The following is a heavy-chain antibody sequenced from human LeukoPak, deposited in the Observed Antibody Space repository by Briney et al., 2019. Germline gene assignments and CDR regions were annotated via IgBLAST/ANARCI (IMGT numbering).Heavy chain of an antibody. V-gene: IGHV3-9*01. CDR2: ISWNSGSI. CDR3: AKDTGGYGDYYYYYMDV. CDR1: GFTFDDYA. D-gene: IGHD5-12*01. J-gene: IGHJ6*03. Sequence: PGGSLRLSCAASGFTFDDYAMHWVRQAPGQGLEWVSGISWNSGSIGYADSVKGRFTISRDNAKNSLYLQMNSLRAEDTALYYCAKDTGGYGDYYYYYMDVWGKGTTVTVSS.